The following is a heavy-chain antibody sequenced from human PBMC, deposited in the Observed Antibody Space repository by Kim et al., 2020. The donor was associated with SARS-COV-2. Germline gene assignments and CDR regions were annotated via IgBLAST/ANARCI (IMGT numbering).Heavy chain of an antibody. CDR1: GFSFTHYF. D-gene: IGHD4-4*01. CDR3: ALQYGGQSAFDY. CDR2: ISASSTYI. J-gene: IGHJ4*02. Sequence: GGSLRLSCAASGFSFTHYFMNWVRQAPGKGLEWVSSISASSTYISYADSVKGRFTISRDNAKNSLDLQMNSLRADDTAIYYCALQYGGQSAFDYWGQGTLVTVSS. V-gene: IGHV3-21*01.